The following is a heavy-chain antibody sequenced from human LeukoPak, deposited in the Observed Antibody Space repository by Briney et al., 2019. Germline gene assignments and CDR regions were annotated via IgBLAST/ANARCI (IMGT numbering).Heavy chain of an antibody. Sequence: AGSLRFSCAASGFTFSSYWMHWVRQAQGKGLVWVSHISSDGSSTSYADSVKGRFTISRDNAKNTLYLQMNRLRAEDTAVYYCARDKVSNYVFDYWGQGTLVTVSS. CDR2: ISSDGSST. V-gene: IGHV3-74*01. CDR3: ARDKVSNYVFDY. CDR1: GFTFSSYW. J-gene: IGHJ4*02. D-gene: IGHD4-11*01.